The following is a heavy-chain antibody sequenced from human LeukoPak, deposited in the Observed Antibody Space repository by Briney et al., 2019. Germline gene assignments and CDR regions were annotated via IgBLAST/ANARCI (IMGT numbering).Heavy chain of an antibody. D-gene: IGHD3-22*01. V-gene: IGHV3-7*01. CDR1: GFTFSSYW. Sequence: GGSLRLSCAASGFTFSSYWMSWVRQAPGKGLEWVANIKQDGSEKYYVDPVKGRFTISRDNAKNSLYLQMNSLRAEDTAVYYCASYNYYDSSGQIDYWGQGTLVTVSS. CDR3: ASYNYYDSSGQIDY. CDR2: IKQDGSEK. J-gene: IGHJ4*02.